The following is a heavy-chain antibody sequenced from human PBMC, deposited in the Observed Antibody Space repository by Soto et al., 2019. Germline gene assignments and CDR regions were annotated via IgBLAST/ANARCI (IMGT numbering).Heavy chain of an antibody. V-gene: IGHV3-23*01. D-gene: IGHD3-3*01. CDR1: GFTFSSYA. CDR3: AKEKASYDFWSGYYVVDV. CDR2: ISGSGGST. J-gene: IGHJ6*04. Sequence: GGSLRLSCAASGFTFSSYAMSWVRQAPGKGLEWVSAISGSGGSTYYADSVKGRFTISRDNSKNTLYLQMNSLRAEDTAVYYCAKEKASYDFWSGYYVVDVWGKGTTVTVSS.